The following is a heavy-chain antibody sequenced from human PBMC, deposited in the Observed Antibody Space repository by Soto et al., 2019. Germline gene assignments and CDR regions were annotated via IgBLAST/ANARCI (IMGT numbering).Heavy chain of an antibody. Sequence: QVQLQESGPGLVKPSQTLSLTCTVSGGSISSGSYYWSWIRQHPGKGLEWIGYIYYSGSTYYNPSLKSRLRISVYTSKKQFSLKLNSVTAADTAVYCCAREQGERCNTGVCVRTYGFDIWGQGTVVTVSS. J-gene: IGHJ3*02. CDR1: GGSISSGSYY. CDR2: IYYSGST. CDR3: AREQGERCNTGVCVRTYGFDI. D-gene: IGHD2-8*01. V-gene: IGHV4-31*03.